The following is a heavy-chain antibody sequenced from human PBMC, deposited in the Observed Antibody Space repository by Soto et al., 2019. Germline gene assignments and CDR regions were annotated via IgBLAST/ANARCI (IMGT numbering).Heavy chain of an antibody. CDR3: ARGREVLYYYYGMDV. CDR1: GGSFSDYY. J-gene: IGHJ6*02. CDR2: INHSGST. V-gene: IGHV4-34*01. Sequence: SETLSLTCAVYGGSFSDYYWSWIRQPPGKGLEWIGEINHSGSTNYNPPLKSRVTISVDTSKNQFSLKLSSVTAADTAVFYCARGREVLYYYYGMDVWGQGTTVTVSS.